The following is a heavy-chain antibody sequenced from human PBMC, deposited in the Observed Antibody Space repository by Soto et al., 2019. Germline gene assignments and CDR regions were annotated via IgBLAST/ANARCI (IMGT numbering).Heavy chain of an antibody. CDR2: IYYIGST. CDR1: GGSLSGYY. CDR3: ARVVRGVDDYYYYYMDV. V-gene: IGHV4-59*01. J-gene: IGHJ6*03. Sequence: PSETLSLPCTVSGGSLSGYYWSGIRQPPGKGLEWIGYIYYIGSTNYNPSLKSRVTISVDTSKNQFSLKLSSVTAADTAVYYCARVVRGVDDYYYYYMDVWGKGTTVTVSS. D-gene: IGHD3-10*01.